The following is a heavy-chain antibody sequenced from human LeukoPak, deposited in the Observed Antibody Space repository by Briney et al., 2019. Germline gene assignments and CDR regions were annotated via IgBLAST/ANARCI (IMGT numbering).Heavy chain of an antibody. CDR3: ASLWFGDPNWFDP. CDR2: MNPNSGNT. J-gene: IGHJ5*02. V-gene: IGHV1-8*01. Sequence: GASVKVSCKASGYTFTSYDINWVRQATGQGLEWMGWMNPNSGNTGYAQKFQGRVTMTRNTSISTAYMELSSLRSEDTAVYYCASLWFGDPNWFDPWGQGTLVTVSS. D-gene: IGHD3-10*01. CDR1: GYTFTSYD.